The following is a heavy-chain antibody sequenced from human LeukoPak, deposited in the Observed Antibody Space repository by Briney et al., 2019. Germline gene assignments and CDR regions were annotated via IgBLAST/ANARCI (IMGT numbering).Heavy chain of an antibody. CDR2: ISSSGSAI. Sequence: GGSLRLPCAASGFPLSSYSINWVRQAPGKGLEWVSYISSSGSAIYYVDSVKGRFTVSRDNAKNSLFLQMNSPRAEDTAVYYCVRVKDSYFDYWGQGALVTVSS. D-gene: IGHD3-22*01. CDR3: VRVKDSYFDY. CDR1: GFPLSSYS. J-gene: IGHJ4*02. V-gene: IGHV3-48*01.